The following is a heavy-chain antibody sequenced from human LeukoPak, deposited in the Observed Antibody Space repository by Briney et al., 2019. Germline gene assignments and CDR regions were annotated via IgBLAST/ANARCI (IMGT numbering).Heavy chain of an antibody. CDR3: ARTIVVVPTDY. Sequence: ASVKVSCKASGYTFTSYDINWVRQASGQGLEWMGWISAYNGNTNYAQKLQGRVTMTTDTSTSTAYMELRSLRSDDTAVYYCARTIVVVPTDYWGQGTLVTVSS. CDR2: ISAYNGNT. CDR1: GYTFTSYD. J-gene: IGHJ4*02. V-gene: IGHV1-18*01. D-gene: IGHD3-22*01.